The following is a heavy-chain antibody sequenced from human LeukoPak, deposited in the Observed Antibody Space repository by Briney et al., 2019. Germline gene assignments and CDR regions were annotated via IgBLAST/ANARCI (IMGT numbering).Heavy chain of an antibody. CDR1: GFTFSSYW. Sequence: GGSLRLSCAASGFTFSSYWMSWVRQAPGKGLEWVANIKQDGSEKYYVDSVKGRFTISRDNSKNTLYLQMNSLRAEDTAVYYCAKDGGRVPDYYYYMDVWGKGTTVTVSS. CDR3: AKDGGRVPDYYYYMDV. CDR2: IKQDGSEK. D-gene: IGHD3-16*01. J-gene: IGHJ6*03. V-gene: IGHV3-7*03.